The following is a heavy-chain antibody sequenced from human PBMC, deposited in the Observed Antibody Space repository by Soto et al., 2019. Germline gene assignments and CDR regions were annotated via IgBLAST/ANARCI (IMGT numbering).Heavy chain of an antibody. CDR1: GFTVSSNY. CDR2: IYSGGST. J-gene: IGHJ6*02. V-gene: IGHV3-53*01. Sequence: GGSLRLSCAASGFTVSSNYMSWVRQAPGKGLEWVSVIYSGGSTYYADSVRGRFTISRDNSKTTLNLQINSLRAEHTAVYYCARDPPETRRGMEVWGQGTMVTVFS. CDR3: ARDPPETRRGMEV.